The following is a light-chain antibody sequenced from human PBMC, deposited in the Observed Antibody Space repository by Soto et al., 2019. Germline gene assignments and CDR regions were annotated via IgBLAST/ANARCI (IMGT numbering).Light chain of an antibody. CDR3: QQYETFSGT. V-gene: IGKV1-5*01. CDR2: DAS. Sequence: DVQITQSPSTLSASVGDPVTVTFRASQSVSGWLAWYQQKPGEAPKLLIYDASALPRGVPSRFSGSGSGTKFTLTIASLQPDDFATYYCQQYETFSGTFGPGTKVDSK. CDR1: QSVSGW. J-gene: IGKJ1*01.